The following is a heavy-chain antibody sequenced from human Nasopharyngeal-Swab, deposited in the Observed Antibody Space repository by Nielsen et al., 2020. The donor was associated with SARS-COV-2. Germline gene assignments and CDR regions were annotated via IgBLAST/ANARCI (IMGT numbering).Heavy chain of an antibody. V-gene: IGHV3-48*03. Sequence: WIRQPPGKGLEWVSYISSSGSTIYYADSVKGRFTISRDNAKNSLYLQTNSLRAEDTAVYYCARTSPVYGDYDAFDIWGQGTMVTVSS. CDR3: ARTSPVYGDYDAFDI. D-gene: IGHD4-17*01. J-gene: IGHJ3*02. CDR2: ISSSGSTI.